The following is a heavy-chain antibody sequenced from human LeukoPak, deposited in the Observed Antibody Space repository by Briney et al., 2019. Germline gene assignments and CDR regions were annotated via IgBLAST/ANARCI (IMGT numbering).Heavy chain of an antibody. J-gene: IGHJ3*02. D-gene: IGHD3-22*01. CDR2: MNPNSGNT. Sequence: ASVKVSCKASGYTFTSYDINWVRQATGQGLEWMGWMNPNSGNTGYAQKFQGRVTITRNTSISTAYMELSSLRSEDTAVYYCARVIYYYDSSGYYYDAFDIWGQGTMVTVSS. CDR3: ARVIYYYDSSGYYYDAFDI. V-gene: IGHV1-8*01. CDR1: GYTFTSYD.